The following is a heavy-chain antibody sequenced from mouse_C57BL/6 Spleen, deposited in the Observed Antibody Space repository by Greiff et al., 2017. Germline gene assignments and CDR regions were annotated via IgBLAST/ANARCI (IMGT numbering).Heavy chain of an antibody. Sequence: QVQLQQSGPELVKPGASVKISCKASGYAFSSSWMNWVKQRPGKGLEWIGRIYPGDGDTNYNGKFKGKATLTADKSSSTAYMQLSSLTSEDSAVYFCSRSYYSNKGDLDVWGTGTTGTVSS. CDR2: IYPGDGDT. J-gene: IGHJ1*03. CDR1: GYAFSSSW. CDR3: SRSYYSNKGDLDV. D-gene: IGHD2-5*01. V-gene: IGHV1-82*01.